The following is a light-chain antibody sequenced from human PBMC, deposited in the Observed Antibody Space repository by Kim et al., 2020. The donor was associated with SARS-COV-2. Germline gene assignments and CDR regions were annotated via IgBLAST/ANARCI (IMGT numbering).Light chain of an antibody. V-gene: IGKV1-39*01. CDR3: QQSYSTLPYT. J-gene: IGKJ3*01. CDR1: QSISSY. Sequence: SVGDRVTITCRASQSISSYLNWYQQNPGKAPKLLIYAASSLQSGVPSRFSGSGSVTDFTLTISSLQPEDFATYYCQQSYSTLPYTFGPGTKVDIK. CDR2: AAS.